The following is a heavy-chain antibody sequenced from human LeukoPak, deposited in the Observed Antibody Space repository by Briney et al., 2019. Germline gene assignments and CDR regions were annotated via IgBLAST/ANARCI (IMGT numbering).Heavy chain of an antibody. CDR2: IKSKTDGGTT. J-gene: IGHJ6*02. Sequence: PGGSLRLSCAASGFTFSNAWMSLVRQAPGKGLEWVGRIKSKTDGGTTDYAAPVKGRFTISRDDSKNTLYLQMNSLKTEDTAVYYCTTKGDYAIYYYGMDVWGQGTTVTVSS. CDR1: GFTFSNAW. CDR3: TTKGDYAIYYYGMDV. V-gene: IGHV3-15*01. D-gene: IGHD4-17*01.